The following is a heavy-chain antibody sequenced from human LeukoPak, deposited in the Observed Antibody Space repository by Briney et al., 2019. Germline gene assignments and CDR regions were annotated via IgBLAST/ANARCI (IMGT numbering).Heavy chain of an antibody. V-gene: IGHV3-66*01. CDR1: GFTVSSNY. D-gene: IGHD3-10*01. J-gene: IGHJ4*02. Sequence: GGSLRLSCPASGFTVSSNYMSWVRQAPGKGLEGVSIIYSSGSTYYAHSVKGRFTISRDNSKNTLYLQMNSLRAEDTSVYHCVREAVGGGGYWGQGTLVTVS. CDR3: VREAVGGGGY. CDR2: IYSSGST.